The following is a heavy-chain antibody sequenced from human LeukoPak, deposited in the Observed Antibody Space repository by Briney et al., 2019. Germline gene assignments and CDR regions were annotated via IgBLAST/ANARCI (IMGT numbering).Heavy chain of an antibody. CDR2: ISSSGSTI. J-gene: IGHJ3*02. V-gene: IGHV3-11*04. D-gene: IGHD2-2*02. CDR1: GFTFSDYY. Sequence: GGSLRLSCAASGFTFSDYYMSWIRQAPGKGLEWVSYISSSGSTIYYADSVKGRFTISRDNAKNSLYLQMNSLRAEDTAVYYCASYPKFAIPPRYAFDIWGQGTMVTVSS. CDR3: ASYPKFAIPPRYAFDI.